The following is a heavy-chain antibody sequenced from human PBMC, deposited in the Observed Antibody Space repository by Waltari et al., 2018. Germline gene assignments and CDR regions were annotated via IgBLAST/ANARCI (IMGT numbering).Heavy chain of an antibody. V-gene: IGHV3-23*01. Sequence: EVELSQAGGVLARTGAFLRLSCVASGLRFHPYGITLARQGPGKGLAWIANIDRWGAGIQYADSVRGRVSISRDNSRNTLYLQMDSRRVDDTAVYYCATSLGYSTGWYDFSVDYWGQGAPVTVSP. CDR3: ATSLGYSTGWYDFSVDY. J-gene: IGHJ4*02. D-gene: IGHD2-8*02. CDR1: GLRFHPYG. CDR2: IDRWGAGI.